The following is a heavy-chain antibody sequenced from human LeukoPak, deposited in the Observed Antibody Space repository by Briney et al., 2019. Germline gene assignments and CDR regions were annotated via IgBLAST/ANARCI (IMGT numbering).Heavy chain of an antibody. CDR1: GGTFSIYA. D-gene: IGHD3-10*01. CDR2: IIPIFGTA. CDR3: ARGRGGGAFDI. J-gene: IGHJ3*02. V-gene: IGHV1-69*01. Sequence: SVKVSYKASGGTFSIYAISWVRQAPGQGLEWMGGIIPIFGTANYAQKFQGRVTITADESTSTAYMELSSLRSEDTAVYYCARGRGGGAFDIWGQGTMVTVSS.